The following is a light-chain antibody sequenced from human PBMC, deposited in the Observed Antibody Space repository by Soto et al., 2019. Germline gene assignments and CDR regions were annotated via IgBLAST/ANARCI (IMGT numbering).Light chain of an antibody. Sequence: EIGLTQSPGTLSLSPGERATLSCRASQSVSSSYLAWYQQKPGQAPRVLIYGASSRATGIPDRFSGSGSGTDFTLTISRLEPEDFGVYYCQQYGSSPLTFGPGTKVDIK. CDR1: QSVSSSY. J-gene: IGKJ3*01. V-gene: IGKV3-20*01. CDR2: GAS. CDR3: QQYGSSPLT.